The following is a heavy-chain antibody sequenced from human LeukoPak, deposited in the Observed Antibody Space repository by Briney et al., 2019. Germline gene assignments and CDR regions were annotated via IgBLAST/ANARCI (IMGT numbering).Heavy chain of an antibody. CDR2: ISSSSSYI. CDR3: ARALDSSGYLLV. Sequence: PGGSLRLSCAASRFTFSSYSMNRVRQAPGKGLEWVSSISSSSSYIYYADSVKGRFTISRDNAKNSLYLQMNSLRAEDTAVYYCARALDSSGYLLVWGQGTLVTVSS. D-gene: IGHD3-22*01. CDR1: RFTFSSYS. V-gene: IGHV3-21*01. J-gene: IGHJ4*02.